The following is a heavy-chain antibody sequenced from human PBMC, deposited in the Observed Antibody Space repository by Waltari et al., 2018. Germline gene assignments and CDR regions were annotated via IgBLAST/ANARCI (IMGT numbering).Heavy chain of an antibody. D-gene: IGHD3-16*01. J-gene: IGHJ4*02. V-gene: IGHV3-30*02. CDR3: AKVVRNGNTSGY. Sequence: QVQLVESGGGVVQPGGSLRLSCGASGFTFSNYDMQWVRQAPGKGLEWVAFIRFDGTSEYYADSVKGRFTISRDNSKNTLYLKMDSLRPEDTAVYYCAKVVRNGNTSGYWGQGTLVTVSS. CDR2: IRFDGTSE. CDR1: GFTFSNYD.